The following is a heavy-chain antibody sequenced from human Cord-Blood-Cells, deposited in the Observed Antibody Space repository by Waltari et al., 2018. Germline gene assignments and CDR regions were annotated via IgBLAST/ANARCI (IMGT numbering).Heavy chain of an antibody. Sequence: QVTLKESGPVLVKPTETLTLTCTVSGFSLSNARMGVSWIRQPPGKALEWLAHLFSNDEKTYRTSLKSRLTISQDTSKSQVVLTMTNMDPVDTATYYCARRLGDVIDAFDIWGQGTMVTVSS. CDR3: ARRLGDVIDAFDI. J-gene: IGHJ3*02. V-gene: IGHV2-26*01. CDR2: LFSNDEK. CDR1: GFSLSNARMG. D-gene: IGHD3-16*01.